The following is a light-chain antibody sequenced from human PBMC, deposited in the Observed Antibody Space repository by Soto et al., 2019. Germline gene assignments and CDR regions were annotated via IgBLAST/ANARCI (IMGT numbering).Light chain of an antibody. CDR3: SSCRGITALV. J-gene: IGLJ3*02. CDR2: EVS. Sequence: QSALTQPASVSGSPGQSITISCTGTSSDVGGYNFVSWYQQRPGKAPKLMIYEVSNRPSGVSNRFSGSKSGNTASLTISGLQVEDEADYYCSSCRGITALVVGGGTKLTVL. V-gene: IGLV2-14*03. CDR1: SSDVGGYNF.